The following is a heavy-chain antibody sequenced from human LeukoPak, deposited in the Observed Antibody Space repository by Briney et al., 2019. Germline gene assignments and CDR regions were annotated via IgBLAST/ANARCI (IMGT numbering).Heavy chain of an antibody. V-gene: IGHV4-4*07. J-gene: IGHJ2*01. D-gene: IGHD2-2*03. Sequence: PSETLSLTCTVSGASIRNYYWSWIRRPAGKGLEWIGRIYSSGSTNYNPSLNSRVTMSVDTSKNQFSLWLSSVTAADTAVYYCARIFGYARWYFDLWGRGALVTVSS. CDR1: GASIRNYY. CDR3: ARIFGYARWYFDL. CDR2: IYSSGST.